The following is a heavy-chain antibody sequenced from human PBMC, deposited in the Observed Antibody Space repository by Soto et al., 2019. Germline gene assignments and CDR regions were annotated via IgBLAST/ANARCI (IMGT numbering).Heavy chain of an antibody. CDR2: ISYDGSNK. Sequence: QVQLVESGGGVVQPGRSLRLSCAASGFTFSSYAMHWVRQAPGKGLEWVAVISYDGSNKYYAGSVKGRFTISRDNSKNTMYLQMNSLRAEDTAVYYCARLFGGHYYDSSGYYCGGDYWGQGTLVTVSS. D-gene: IGHD3-22*01. CDR1: GFTFSSYA. CDR3: ARLFGGHYYDSSGYYCGGDY. V-gene: IGHV3-30-3*01. J-gene: IGHJ4*02.